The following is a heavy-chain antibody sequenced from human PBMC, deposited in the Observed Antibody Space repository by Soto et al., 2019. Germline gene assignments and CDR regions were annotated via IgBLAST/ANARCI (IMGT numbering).Heavy chain of an antibody. Sequence: GGSLRLSCAASGFTFSIYAMHWVRQAPGKGLEWVAVISYDGSNKYYADSVKGRFTISRDNSKNTLYLQMNSLRAEDTAVYYCASTTRVYAFDIWGQGTMVTVSS. J-gene: IGHJ3*02. CDR1: GFTFSIYA. V-gene: IGHV3-30-3*01. D-gene: IGHD4-4*01. CDR3: ASTTRVYAFDI. CDR2: ISYDGSNK.